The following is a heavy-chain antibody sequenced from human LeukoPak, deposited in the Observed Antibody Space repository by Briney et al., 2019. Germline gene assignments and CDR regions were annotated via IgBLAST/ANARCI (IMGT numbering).Heavy chain of an antibody. J-gene: IGHJ3*02. CDR1: GFTFDDYA. D-gene: IGHD3-10*01. Sequence: GRALRLSCAASGFTFDDYAMHWVRQAPGKGLEWVSGISWNSGSIGYADSVKGRFTISRDNAKNSLYLQMNSLRAEDTALYYCAKGGSGSYSLGALDIWGQGTMVTVSS. CDR3: AKGGSGSYSLGALDI. V-gene: IGHV3-9*01. CDR2: ISWNSGSI.